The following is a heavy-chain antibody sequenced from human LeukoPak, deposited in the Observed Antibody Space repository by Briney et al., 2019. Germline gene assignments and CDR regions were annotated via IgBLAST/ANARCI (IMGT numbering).Heavy chain of an antibody. Sequence: ASVKVSCKASGYTFTSYYMHWVRQAPGQGLEWMGIINPSGGSTSYAQKSQGRVTMTRDTSTSTVYMELSSLRSEDTAVYYCARAAESNAFDIWGQGTMVTVSS. CDR3: ARAAESNAFDI. CDR1: GYTFTSYY. CDR2: INPSGGST. J-gene: IGHJ3*02. V-gene: IGHV1-46*01.